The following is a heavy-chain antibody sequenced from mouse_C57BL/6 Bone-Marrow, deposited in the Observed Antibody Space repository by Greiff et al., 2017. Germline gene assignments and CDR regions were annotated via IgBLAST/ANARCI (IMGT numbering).Heavy chain of an antibody. CDR3: ARGRDYERTYAMDY. Sequence: VQLKESGGGLVKPGGSLKLSCAASGFTFSDYGMHWVRQAPEKGLEWVAYISSGSSTIYYADTVKGRFTISRDNAKNTLFLQMTSLRSEDTAMYYCARGRDYERTYAMDYWGQGTSVTVSS. CDR1: GFTFSDYG. V-gene: IGHV5-17*01. D-gene: IGHD2-4*01. J-gene: IGHJ4*01. CDR2: ISSGSSTI.